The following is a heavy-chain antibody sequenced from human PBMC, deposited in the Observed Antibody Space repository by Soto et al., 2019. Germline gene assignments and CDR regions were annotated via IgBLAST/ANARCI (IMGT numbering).Heavy chain of an antibody. CDR2: INAGNGNT. V-gene: IGHV1-3*01. Sequence: GASVKVSCKASGYTFTSYAMHWVRQAPGQRLEWMGWINAGNGNTKYSQKFQGRVTITRDTSASTAYMELSSLRSEDTAVYYCARVPSRQQLLLSYYFDYWGQGSLVTVSS. CDR1: GYTFTSYA. CDR3: ARVPSRQQLLLSYYFDY. J-gene: IGHJ4*02. D-gene: IGHD6-13*01.